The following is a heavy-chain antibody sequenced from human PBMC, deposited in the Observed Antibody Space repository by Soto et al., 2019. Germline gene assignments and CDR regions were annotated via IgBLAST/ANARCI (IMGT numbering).Heavy chain of an antibody. J-gene: IGHJ6*02. CDR2: ISGYNGDT. D-gene: IGHD2-8*01. V-gene: IGHV1-18*01. Sequence: QGHLVQSGAEVKKPRTSVKVSCKASGYTFTRYGISWVRQAPGQGLEWMGWISGYNGDTNYAQNLQGRVTMTIDTSTSTADMELRSLTSDDTAVYYCAKNGQPPYYYYGLDVWGQGTTVTVSS. CDR1: GYTFTRYG. CDR3: AKNGQPPYYYYGLDV.